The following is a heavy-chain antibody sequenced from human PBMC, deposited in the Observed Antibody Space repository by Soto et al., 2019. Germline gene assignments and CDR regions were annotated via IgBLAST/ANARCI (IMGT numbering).Heavy chain of an antibody. V-gene: IGHV4-59*01. CDR3: ARTSTVTTYYYYYYMDV. CDR2: IYYSGST. CDR1: GGSISSYY. D-gene: IGHD4-4*01. Sequence: SETLSLTCTVSGGSISSYYWSWIRQPPGKGLEWIGYIYYSGSTNYNPSLKSRVTISVDTSKNQFSLKLSSVTAADTAVYYCARTSTVTTYYYYYYMDVWGKGTTVTVSS. J-gene: IGHJ6*03.